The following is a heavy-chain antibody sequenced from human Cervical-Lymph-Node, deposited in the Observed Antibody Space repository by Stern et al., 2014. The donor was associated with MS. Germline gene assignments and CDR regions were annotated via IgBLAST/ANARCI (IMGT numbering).Heavy chain of an antibody. Sequence: VQLLESGGGLVQPGRSLRLSCAASGFTFDDYALHWVRQPPGKGLEWVSGISWNSGSIGYADSVKGRFTISRDNAKNSLYLQMNSLRAEDTALYYCAKDIGAAAGASFDYWGQGTLVTVSS. CDR3: AKDIGAAAGASFDY. CDR2: ISWNSGSI. D-gene: IGHD6-13*01. J-gene: IGHJ4*02. V-gene: IGHV3-9*01. CDR1: GFTFDDYA.